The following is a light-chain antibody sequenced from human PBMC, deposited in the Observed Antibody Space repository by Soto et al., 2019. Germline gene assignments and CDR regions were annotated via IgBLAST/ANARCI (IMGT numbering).Light chain of an antibody. V-gene: IGLV2-23*02. CDR1: SSDVGSYNL. J-gene: IGLJ2*01. CDR3: CSYGGSSKLV. Sequence: QSALTQPASVSGSPGQSITISCTGTSSDVGSYNLVSWYQQHPAKDPKLRIYEVSKRPSGVSNRFSGAKSGNTASLTISGLKVEDEADDYCCSYGGSSKLVFCGGTKLTVL. CDR2: EVS.